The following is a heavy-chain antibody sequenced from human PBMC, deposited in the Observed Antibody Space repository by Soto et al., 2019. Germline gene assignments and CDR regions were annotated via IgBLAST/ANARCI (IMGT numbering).Heavy chain of an antibody. V-gene: IGHV3-64*01. CDR2: ISSNGVGA. J-gene: IGHJ6*03. D-gene: IGHD6-6*01. Sequence: PGGSLRLSCAASGCTLSGYAMDWVRQAPGKGLEYVSGISSNGVGAYYANSVQGRFTISRDNSKNTVYLQMGSLRPEDMAVYYCARRARPDFYYMDVWGKGTTATVSS. CDR3: ARRARPDFYYMDV. CDR1: GCTLSGYA.